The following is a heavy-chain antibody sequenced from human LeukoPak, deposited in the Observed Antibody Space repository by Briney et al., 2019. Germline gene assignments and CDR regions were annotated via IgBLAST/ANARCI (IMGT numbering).Heavy chain of an antibody. V-gene: IGHV3-53*05. Sequence: GGSLRLSCAASGFTVSSSYMSWVCQAPGKGLEWVSVIYSGGSTYYAGSVRGRFTISRDNSRNTLYLQMNNLRTEDTAVYCCARSNSSSWHNFDYWGQGTLVTVSS. D-gene: IGHD6-13*01. CDR2: IYSGGST. CDR1: GFTVSSSY. CDR3: ARSNSSSWHNFDY. J-gene: IGHJ4*02.